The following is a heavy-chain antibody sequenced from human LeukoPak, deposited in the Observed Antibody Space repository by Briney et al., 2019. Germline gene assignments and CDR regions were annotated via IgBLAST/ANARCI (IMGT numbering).Heavy chain of an antibody. D-gene: IGHD1-14*01. V-gene: IGHV1-69*13. CDR1: GGTFSSCA. Sequence: SVNVSCKASGGTFSSCAISWVRQAPGQGLEWMGGIIPIFGTANYAQKFQGRVTITADESTSTAYMELSSLRSEDTAVYYCARDRPITPNEYYWFDPWGQGTLVTVSS. J-gene: IGHJ5*02. CDR2: IIPIFGTA. CDR3: ARDRPITPNEYYWFDP.